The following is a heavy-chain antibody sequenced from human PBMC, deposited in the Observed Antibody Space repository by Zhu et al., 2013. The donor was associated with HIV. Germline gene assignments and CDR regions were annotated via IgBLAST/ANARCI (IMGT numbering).Heavy chain of an antibody. CDR3: ARGVSHTAMDDYYYGMDV. Sequence: QVQLVQSGAEVKKPGASVKVSCKASGYTFTSYDINWVRQATGQGLEWMGWMNPNSGNTGYAQKFQGRVTMTRNTSISTAYMELSSLRSEDTAVYYCARGVSHTAMDDYYYGMDVWGQGTTVTVSS. CDR2: MNPNSGNT. CDR1: GYTFTSYD. D-gene: IGHD5-18*01. J-gene: IGHJ6*02. V-gene: IGHV1-8*01.